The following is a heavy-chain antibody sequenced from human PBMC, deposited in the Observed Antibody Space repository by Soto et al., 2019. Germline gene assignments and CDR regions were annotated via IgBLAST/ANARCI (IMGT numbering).Heavy chain of an antibody. CDR2: IIPIFGTA. J-gene: IGHJ1*01. V-gene: IGHV1-69*13. Sequence: SVKVSCKASGGTFSSYAISWVRQAPGQGLEWMGGIIPIFGTANYAQKFQGRVTVTADESTSTAYMELSSLRSEDTAVYYCARAGEQWELLLAMYFQHWGQGTLVTVSS. CDR3: ARAGEQWELLLAMYFQH. CDR1: GGTFSSYA. D-gene: IGHD1-26*01.